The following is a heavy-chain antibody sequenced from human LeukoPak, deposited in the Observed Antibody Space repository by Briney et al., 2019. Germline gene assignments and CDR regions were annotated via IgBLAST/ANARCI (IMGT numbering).Heavy chain of an antibody. Sequence: PGGSLRLSCAATGFTFSTYAMNWVHQAPGKGLEWVSGISGSGGSTYYADSVTGRFTISRDNSKNTLYVQMNSLRAEDTAVYYCAKDYYASGSYYNHFDYWGQGTLVTVSS. CDR3: AKDYYASGSYYNHFDY. CDR2: ISGSGGST. J-gene: IGHJ4*02. D-gene: IGHD3-10*01. V-gene: IGHV3-23*01. CDR1: GFTFSTYA.